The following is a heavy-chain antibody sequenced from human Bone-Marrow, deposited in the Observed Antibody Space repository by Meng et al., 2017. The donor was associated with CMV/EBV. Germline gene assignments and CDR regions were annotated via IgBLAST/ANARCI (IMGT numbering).Heavy chain of an antibody. V-gene: IGHV3-48*04. CDR1: GFTFSPCS. J-gene: IGHJ6*01. CDR3: ARDKSSSSVEPGMDV. D-gene: IGHD6-6*01. Sequence: GESLKISCAASGFTFSPCSMNWVRQAPGEGLEWVSYISSSSSIKYYADSVKGRFTISRDNAKNSLYLQMNRLRAEDTAVYYWARDKSSSSVEPGMDVWGQGTTVTVSS. CDR2: ISSSSSIK.